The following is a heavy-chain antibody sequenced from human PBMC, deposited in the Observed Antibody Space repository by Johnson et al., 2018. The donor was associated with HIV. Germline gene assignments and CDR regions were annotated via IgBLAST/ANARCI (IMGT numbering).Heavy chain of an antibody. V-gene: IGHV3-20*04. CDR3: ARELVGSPRAFDI. CDR2: IHWNGAGT. CDR1: GFTVSSNY. Sequence: VQLVESGGGLIQPGGSLRLSCAASGFTVSSNYMSWVRQAPGRGLEWVSGIHWNGAGTGYADSVKGRFTISRDNAKKSLYLQMNSLRAEDTASYYCARELVGSPRAFDIWGQGTMVTISS. D-gene: IGHD2-8*02. J-gene: IGHJ3*02.